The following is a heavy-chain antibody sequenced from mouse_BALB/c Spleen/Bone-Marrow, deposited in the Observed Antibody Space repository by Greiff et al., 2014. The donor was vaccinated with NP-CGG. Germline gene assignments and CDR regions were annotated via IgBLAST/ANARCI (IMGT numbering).Heavy chain of an antibody. CDR1: GFTFSNSW. CDR2: IRLKSNNYAT. Sequence: DVMLVESGGGLVQPGGSMKLSCVASGFTFSNSWMNWVRQSPEQGLEWVAEIRLKSNNYATHYAESVKGRFTISRDDSKSSVYLQMNNLRAEDTGIYYGTRRGRGYAMDYWGQGTSVTVSS. V-gene: IGHV6-6*02. CDR3: TRRGRGYAMDY. J-gene: IGHJ4*01.